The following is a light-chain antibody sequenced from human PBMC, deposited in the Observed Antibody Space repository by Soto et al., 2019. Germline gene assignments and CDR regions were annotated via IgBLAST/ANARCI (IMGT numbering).Light chain of an antibody. CDR2: DVS. CDR3: SSYTSSSTLCV. J-gene: IGLJ1*01. CDR1: SSDVGGYNY. V-gene: IGLV2-14*01. Sequence: QSVLTQPASVSGSPGQSITISCTGTSSDVGGYNYVSWYQQRPGKAPKLMIYDVSNRPSGVSNRFSGSKSGNTASLTISGLQAEDEADYYCSSYTSSSTLCVFGTGTKLTVL.